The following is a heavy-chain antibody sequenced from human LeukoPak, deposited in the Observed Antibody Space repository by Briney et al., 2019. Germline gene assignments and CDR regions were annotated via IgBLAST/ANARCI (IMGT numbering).Heavy chain of an antibody. V-gene: IGHV4-59*01. Sequence: SETLSLTCTVSGGSISSYYWSWIRQPPGKGLEWIGDIYYSGSTNYNPSLKSRVTISVDTSKDQFSLMLSSVTAADTAVYYCARDSSSSWEIYYFDYWGQGTLVTVSS. CDR2: IYYSGST. CDR1: GGSISSYY. CDR3: ARDSSSSWEIYYFDY. D-gene: IGHD6-13*01. J-gene: IGHJ4*02.